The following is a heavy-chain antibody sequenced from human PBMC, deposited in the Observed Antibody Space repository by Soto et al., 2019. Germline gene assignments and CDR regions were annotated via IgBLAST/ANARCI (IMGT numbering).Heavy chain of an antibody. J-gene: IGHJ3*02. CDR1: GYSFTSYW. V-gene: IGHV5-51*01. Sequence: LGDSLKISCKGSGYSFTSYWIGWVRPMPGKGLEWMGIIYPGDSDTRYSPSFQGQVTISADKSISTAYLQWSSLKASDTAMYYCARPPTTVVTPDAFDIWGQGTMVTVSS. CDR2: IYPGDSDT. CDR3: ARPPTTVVTPDAFDI. D-gene: IGHD4-17*01.